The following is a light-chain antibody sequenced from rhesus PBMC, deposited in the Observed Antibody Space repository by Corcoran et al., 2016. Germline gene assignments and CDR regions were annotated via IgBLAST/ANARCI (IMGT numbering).Light chain of an antibody. CDR2: GAS. CDR1: QSVSSC. CDR3: LQHSNWPLT. V-gene: IGKV3-24*01. J-gene: IGKJ4*01. Sequence: EIVMTQSPATLSLSPGERATLSCRASQSVSSCLVWYQQKPGQAPSLLIYGASSRATGIPDRFSGSGAGTDFTLTRSSLEPEDVAVYYCLQHSNWPLTFGGGTKVELK.